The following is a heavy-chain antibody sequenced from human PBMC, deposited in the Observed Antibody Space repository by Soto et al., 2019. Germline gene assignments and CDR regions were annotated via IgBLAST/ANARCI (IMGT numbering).Heavy chain of an antibody. V-gene: IGHV2-5*02. J-gene: IGHJ4*02. D-gene: IGHD2-15*01. Sequence: SGPTLVNPTQTLTLTCSFSGFSLSTTGVAVGWIRQPPGKALECLVLIYWDDDKRYSPSLKSRLTITRDTSKNQVVLTMTDMDPVDTATYYCAHRGDYRGSWNTGYFDYWGQGTLVTVSS. CDR2: IYWDDDK. CDR1: GFSLSTTGVA. CDR3: AHRGDYRGSWNTGYFDY.